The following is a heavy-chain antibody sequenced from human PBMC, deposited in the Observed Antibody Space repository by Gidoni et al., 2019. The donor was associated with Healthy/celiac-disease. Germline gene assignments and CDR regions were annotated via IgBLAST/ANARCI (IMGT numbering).Heavy chain of an antibody. J-gene: IGHJ4*02. CDR3: ARVWDPFHSLGGDY. V-gene: IGHV3-74*01. D-gene: IGHD3-10*01. Sequence: EVQLVESGGGLVQPGGSLRLSGAAYGVTFSSYWMHWVRQAPGKGLVWVPRINSDGSSTSYADSVKGRFTISRDNAKNTLYLQMNSLRAEDTAVYYCARVWDPFHSLGGDYWGQGTLVTVSS. CDR2: INSDGSST. CDR1: GVTFSSYW.